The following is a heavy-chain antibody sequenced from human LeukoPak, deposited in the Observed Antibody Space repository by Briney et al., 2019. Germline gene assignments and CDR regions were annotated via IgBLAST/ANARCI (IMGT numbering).Heavy chain of an antibody. Sequence: KAGGSLRLSCAASGFTFSDYYMSWIRQAPGKGLEWVSYISSSGSTIYYADSVKGRFTISRDNAKNSLYLQMNSLRAEDTAVYYCAKRGVVIRGILVIGYHQEAYHYDFWGQGVLVTVSS. CDR1: GFTFSDYY. CDR2: ISSSGSTI. D-gene: IGHD3-10*01. CDR3: AKRGVVIRGILVIGYHQEAYHYDF. J-gene: IGHJ4*02. V-gene: IGHV3-11*01.